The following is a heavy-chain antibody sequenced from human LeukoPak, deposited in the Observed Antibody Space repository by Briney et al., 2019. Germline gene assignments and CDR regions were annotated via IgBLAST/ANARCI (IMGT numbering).Heavy chain of an antibody. D-gene: IGHD1-26*01. CDR2: INHSGST. CDR1: GGSFSGYY. J-gene: IGHJ4*02. Sequence: PSETLSLTCAVYGGSFSGYYWSWIRQPPGKGLEWIGEINHSGSTNYNPSLKSRVTISVDTSKNQFSLKLSSVTAADTAVYYCASRRRSYAIGESYSGFVYWGQGTLVTVSS. CDR3: ASRRRSYAIGESYSGFVY. V-gene: IGHV4-34*01.